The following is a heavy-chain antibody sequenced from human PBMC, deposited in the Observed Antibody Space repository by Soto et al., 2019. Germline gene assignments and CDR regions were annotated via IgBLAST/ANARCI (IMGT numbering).Heavy chain of an antibody. CDR2: IYYSGST. Sequence: QVQLQESGPGLVKPSETLSLTCTVSGGSISSYYWSWIRQPPGKGLEWIGYIYYSGSTNYNPSLKSRVTISVEPSKNQFCLKLRSVTAADTAVYCCARGVTEDYGDYALLNYYFYSLDVWGKGTTVTVSS. D-gene: IGHD4-17*01. CDR1: GGSISSYY. J-gene: IGHJ6*03. CDR3: ARGVTEDYGDYALLNYYFYSLDV. V-gene: IGHV4-59*01.